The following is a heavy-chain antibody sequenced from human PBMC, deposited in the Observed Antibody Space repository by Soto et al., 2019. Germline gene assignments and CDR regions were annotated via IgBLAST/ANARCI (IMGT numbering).Heavy chain of an antibody. CDR2: IYYSGST. J-gene: IGHJ1*01. V-gene: IGHV4-39*01. CDR1: GGSITSSSHY. CDR3: ARRFEYFHH. Sequence: QLQLQESGPGLVKPSETLSLTCTVSGGSITSSSHYWGWNRQPPGKGLEWIGSIYYSGSTYYNPSLKSRVTISVDTSKNQFSLKLSSVTAADTAVYYCARRFEYFHHWGQGTLVTVSS.